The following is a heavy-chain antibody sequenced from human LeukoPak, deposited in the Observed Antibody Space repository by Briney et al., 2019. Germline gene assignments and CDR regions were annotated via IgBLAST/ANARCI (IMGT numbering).Heavy chain of an antibody. D-gene: IGHD3-10*01. CDR3: ARLSSKDSGSGS. CDR2: IYKSGST. CDR1: GGSISSSY. V-gene: IGHV4-59*08. Sequence: PSETLSLTCTVAGGSISSSYWTWIRQPPGMGLEWIGYIYKSGSTNYTPSLKSRVTISVDTSKNQFSLKLSSVTAADTAVYYCARLSSKDSGSGSWGQGTLVTVSS. J-gene: IGHJ4*02.